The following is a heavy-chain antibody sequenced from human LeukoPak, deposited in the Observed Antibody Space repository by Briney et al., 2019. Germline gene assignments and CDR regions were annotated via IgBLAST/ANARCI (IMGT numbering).Heavy chain of an antibody. CDR1: GYTFTSYD. CDR3: ARSGYSGYATIGEYNWLDP. Sequence: ASVKVSCKASGYTFTSYDINWVRQATGQGLEWMGWMNPNSGNTGYAQKFQGRVTMTRNTSISTAYMELSSLRSEDTAVYYCARSGYSGYATIGEYNWLDPWGQGTLVTVSS. D-gene: IGHD5-12*01. CDR2: MNPNSGNT. V-gene: IGHV1-8*01. J-gene: IGHJ5*02.